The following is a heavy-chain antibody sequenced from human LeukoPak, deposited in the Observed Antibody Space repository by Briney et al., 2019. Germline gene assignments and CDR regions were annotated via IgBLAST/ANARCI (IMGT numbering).Heavy chain of an antibody. CDR2: IYYSGST. V-gene: IGHV4-59*12. D-gene: IGHD6-19*01. CDR1: GGSISSYY. Sequence: PSETLSLTCTVSGGSISSYYWSWIRQPPGKGLEWIGYIYYSGSTNYNPSLKSRVTISVDTSKNQFSLKLSSVTAADTAVYYCARAVAAVAGPYYFDYWGQGTLVTVSS. CDR3: ARAVAAVAGPYYFDY. J-gene: IGHJ4*02.